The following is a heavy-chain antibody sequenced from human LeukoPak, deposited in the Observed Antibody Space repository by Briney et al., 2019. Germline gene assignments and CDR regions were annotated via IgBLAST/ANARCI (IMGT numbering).Heavy chain of an antibody. CDR1: GFAFSTYW. J-gene: IGHJ2*01. Sequence: GGSLRLSCAASGFAFSTYWMNWVRQAPGKGLEWVSRINSDGSSATYADSVKGRFTISRDNAKNTLYLQMNSLRAEDTAVYYCARVRSYWYFDLWGRGTLVTVSS. CDR2: INSDGSSA. V-gene: IGHV3-74*01. CDR3: ARVRSYWYFDL.